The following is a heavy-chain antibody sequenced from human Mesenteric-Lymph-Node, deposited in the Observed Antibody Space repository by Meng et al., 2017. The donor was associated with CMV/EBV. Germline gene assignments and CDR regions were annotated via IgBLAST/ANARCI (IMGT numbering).Heavy chain of an antibody. CDR2: INNSGGST. Sequence: ASVKVSCKASGYTFTSYYMHCLRQAPGQGLEWMGIINNSGGSTSYEQKFQGRVTMTRDTSTSTVYMELSSLRSEDTAVYYCATGTLNHYGMDVWGQGTTVTVSS. CDR3: ATGTLNHYGMDV. V-gene: IGHV1-46*01. CDR1: GYTFTSYY. D-gene: IGHD1-1*01. J-gene: IGHJ6*02.